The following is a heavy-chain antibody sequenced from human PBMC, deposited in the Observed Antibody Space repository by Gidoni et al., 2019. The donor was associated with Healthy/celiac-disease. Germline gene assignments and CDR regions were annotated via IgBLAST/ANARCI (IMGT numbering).Heavy chain of an antibody. V-gene: IGHV3-23*01. CDR2: ISGSGGST. CDR3: AKDQGYDSSGYHFDY. J-gene: IGHJ4*02. D-gene: IGHD3-22*01. CDR1: GFPFSRYA. Sequence: EVQLLESGGGLVQPGGSLRLSCPASGFPFSRYAMGWVRQAPGEGGEWVSAISGSGGSTYYADSVKGRFTISRDNSKNTLYLQMNSLRAEDTAVYYCAKDQGYDSSGYHFDYWGQGTLVTVSS.